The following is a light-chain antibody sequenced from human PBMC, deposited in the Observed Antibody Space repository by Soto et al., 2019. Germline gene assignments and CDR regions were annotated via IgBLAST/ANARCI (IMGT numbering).Light chain of an antibody. Sequence: QSALTQPASVSGSPGQSITISCTGTSSDVGGYNYVSWYQQHPGKAPKLMIYEVSNRPSGVSRRFSGSKSGSTASLTISGLQAEDEADYYCSSYTSRTTLYVFGNGTKVTVL. CDR1: SSDVGGYNY. J-gene: IGLJ1*01. V-gene: IGLV2-14*01. CDR3: SSYTSRTTLYV. CDR2: EVS.